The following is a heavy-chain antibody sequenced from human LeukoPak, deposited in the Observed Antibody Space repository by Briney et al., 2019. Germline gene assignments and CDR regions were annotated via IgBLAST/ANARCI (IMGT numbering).Heavy chain of an antibody. D-gene: IGHD2-2*01. V-gene: IGHV3-30-3*01. CDR3: ARQRPAGKRDCSSTSCYPSSAFDI. CDR1: GFTFSSYA. J-gene: IGHJ3*02. Sequence: GGSLRLSCAASGFTFSSYAMHWVRQAPGKGLEWVAVISYDGSNKYYADSVKGRFTISRDNSKNTLYLQMNSLRAEDTAVYYCARQRPAGKRDCSSTSCYPSSAFDIWGQGTMVTVSS. CDR2: ISYDGSNK.